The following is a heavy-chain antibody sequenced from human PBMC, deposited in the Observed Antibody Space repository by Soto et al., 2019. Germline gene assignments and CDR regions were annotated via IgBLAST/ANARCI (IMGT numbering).Heavy chain of an antibody. CDR1: GFNFNSYT. D-gene: IGHD2-15*01. CDR3: ARDCSGGSCYPGMDV. V-gene: IGHV3-21*01. CDR2: ISSSGYI. Sequence: GGSLRLSCAASGFNFNSYTINWVRQAPGKRLEWLSSISSSGYIFSTDSVRGRFTISRDNAKNSVYLQINRLRAEDTAVYFCARDCSGGSCYPGMDVWGQGTKVTVSS. J-gene: IGHJ6*02.